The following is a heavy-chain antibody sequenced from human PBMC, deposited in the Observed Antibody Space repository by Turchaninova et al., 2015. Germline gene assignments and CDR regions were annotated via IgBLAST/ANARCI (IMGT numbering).Heavy chain of an antibody. V-gene: IGHV3-30*18. Sequence: QVQLVESGGGVVQPGGSLRLPCEASGFTFSSFGMQWVSQAPGKGLEWVAVISYDGSNKYYADSVKGRFTISRDNSKNTLYLQMNSLRAEDTAVYYCAKGDFGRVVGATRAFDIWGQGTMVTVSS. CDR2: ISYDGSNK. CDR3: AKGDFGRVVGATRAFDI. D-gene: IGHD1-26*01. J-gene: IGHJ3*02. CDR1: GFTFSSFG.